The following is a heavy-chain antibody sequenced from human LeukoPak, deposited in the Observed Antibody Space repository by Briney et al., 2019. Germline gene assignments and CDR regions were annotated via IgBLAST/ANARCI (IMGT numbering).Heavy chain of an antibody. CDR2: ISAYNGNT. J-gene: IGHJ4*02. D-gene: IGHD3-22*01. CDR1: GYTFTSYG. CDR3: ARWGRFNYYDSSGYYVSDY. Sequence: ASVKVSCKASGYTFTSYGISWVRQAPGQGLEWMGWISAYNGNTNYAQKLQGRVTMTTDTSTSTAYMELRSLRSDDTAVYYCARWGRFNYYDSSGYYVSDYWGQGTLVTVSS. V-gene: IGHV1-18*01.